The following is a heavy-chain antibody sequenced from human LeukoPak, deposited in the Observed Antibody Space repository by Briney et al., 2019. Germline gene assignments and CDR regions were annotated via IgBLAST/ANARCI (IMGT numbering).Heavy chain of an antibody. CDR3: TRVGGYSSGWYGGRGYYYGMDV. V-gene: IGHV3-49*03. CDR2: IRSKAYGGTT. Sequence: GGSMRLSCTASGFTFGDYAMSWFRQAPGKVLEWVGFIRSKAYGGTTEYAASVKGRFTISRDDSKSIAYLQMNSLKTEDTAVYYCTRVGGYSSGWYGGRGYYYGMDVWGQGTTVTVSS. CDR1: GFTFGDYA. J-gene: IGHJ6*02. D-gene: IGHD6-19*01.